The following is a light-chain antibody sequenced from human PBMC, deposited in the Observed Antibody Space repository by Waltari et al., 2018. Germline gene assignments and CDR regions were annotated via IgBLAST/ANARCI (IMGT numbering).Light chain of an antibody. V-gene: IGLV2-8*01. J-gene: IGLJ2*01. CDR2: EVT. Sequence: QSALTQPPSASGSPGQSVTLPCTGPSSDVGGYNYVSWYQQHPGKAPKRMIAEVTKRPSGVPDRFSGSKSGNTASLTVSGLQAEDEADYYCSSYAGSNNLVFGGGTKLTVL. CDR1: SSDVGGYNY. CDR3: SSYAGSNNLV.